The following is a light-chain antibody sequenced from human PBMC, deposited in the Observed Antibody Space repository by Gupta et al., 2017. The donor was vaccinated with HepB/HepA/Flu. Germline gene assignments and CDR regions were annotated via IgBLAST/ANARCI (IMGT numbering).Light chain of an antibody. Sequence: DIQLTQSPSFLSASVGDTVMITCRASQGISSHLAWLQQEPGKAPKLLIYAASTLQSGVPSRFSGSGSGTEFTLTISSRQPEDFATYYCQQLDSFPLTFGRGTXLEIK. CDR2: AAS. V-gene: IGKV1-9*01. J-gene: IGKJ5*01. CDR1: QGISSH. CDR3: QQLDSFPLT.